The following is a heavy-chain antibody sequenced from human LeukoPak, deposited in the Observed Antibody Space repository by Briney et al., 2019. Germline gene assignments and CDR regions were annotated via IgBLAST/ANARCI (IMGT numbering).Heavy chain of an antibody. D-gene: IGHD4-17*01. J-gene: IGHJ4*02. Sequence: PSETLSLTCAVYGGSFSGYYWSWIRQPPGKGLEWIGEINHSGSTNYNPSLKSRVTISVDTSKNQFSLKLSSVTAADTAVYYCARGTMTTVTYYFDYWRQGTLVTVSS. CDR2: INHSGST. V-gene: IGHV4-34*01. CDR1: GGSFSGYY. CDR3: ARGTMTTVTYYFDY.